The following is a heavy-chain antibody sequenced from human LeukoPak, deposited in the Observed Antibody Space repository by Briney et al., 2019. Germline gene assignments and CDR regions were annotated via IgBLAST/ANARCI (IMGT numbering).Heavy chain of an antibody. Sequence: GGSLRLSCAASGFTFDDYAMHWVRQAPGKGLELVSGISWNSVTIVYADSVKGRFTISRDNAKNSLYLQMNSLRAEDMALYYCAKDEFVASDFTGAFDIWGRGTMVTVSS. CDR2: ISWNSVTI. CDR3: AKDEFVASDFTGAFDI. V-gene: IGHV3-9*03. D-gene: IGHD2-8*02. CDR1: GFTFDDYA. J-gene: IGHJ3*02.